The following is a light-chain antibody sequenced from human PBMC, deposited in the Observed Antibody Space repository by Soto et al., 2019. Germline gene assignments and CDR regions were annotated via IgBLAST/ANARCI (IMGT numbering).Light chain of an antibody. CDR3: SSYTTSSTHYV. Sequence: QSALTQPPSASGSPGQSVTISCTGTSSDVGGYNYVSWYQQHPGKAPKLMIYGVSNRPSGVSNRFSGSKSGNTASLTISGLQAEDEADYYCSSYTTSSTHYVFGAGTKVTVL. V-gene: IGLV2-14*01. CDR2: GVS. CDR1: SSDVGGYNY. J-gene: IGLJ1*01.